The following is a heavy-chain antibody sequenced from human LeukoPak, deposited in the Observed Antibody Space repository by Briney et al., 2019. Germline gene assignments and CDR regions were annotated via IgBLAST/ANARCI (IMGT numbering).Heavy chain of an antibody. J-gene: IGHJ4*02. D-gene: IGHD4-17*01. CDR3: ARECYGDYLDY. V-gene: IGHV4-61*02. CDR2: IYTSGST. Sequence: SETLSLTCTVSGGSISSGSYYWSWIRQPAGKGLEWIGRIYTSGSTNYNPSLKSRVTISVDTSKNQFSLKLSSVTAADTAVYYCARECYGDYLDYWGREPWSPSPQ. CDR1: GGSISSGSYY.